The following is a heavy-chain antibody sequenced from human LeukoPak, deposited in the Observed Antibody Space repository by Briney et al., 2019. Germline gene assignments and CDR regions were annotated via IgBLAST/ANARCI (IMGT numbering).Heavy chain of an antibody. V-gene: IGHV4-59*01. J-gene: IGHJ4*02. CDR2: ISYSRST. D-gene: IGHD6-19*01. CDR3: ARGDGWGDAVDGMGY. Sequence: PSETLSLTCTVSGASITDYYWTWIRQPPGKGLEWIGHISYSRSTEYNPSLESRVTISVDTSQNQFTLKVNSVTAADTAVYFCARGDGWGDAVDGMGYWGQGILVTVSS. CDR1: GASITDYY.